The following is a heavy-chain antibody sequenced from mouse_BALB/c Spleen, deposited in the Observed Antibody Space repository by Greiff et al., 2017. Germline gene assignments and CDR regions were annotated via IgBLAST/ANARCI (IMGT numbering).Heavy chain of an antibody. CDR1: GYTFTSYW. CDR2: IYPGNSDT. J-gene: IGHJ4*01. Sequence: VQLKQSGTVLARPGASVKMSCKASGYTFTSYWMHWVKQRPGQGLEWIGAIYPGNSDTSYNQKFKGKAKLTAVTSTSTAYMELSSLTNEDSAVYYCTRGDDYDGYYYAMDYWGQGTSVTVSS. CDR3: TRGDDYDGYYYAMDY. D-gene: IGHD2-4*01. V-gene: IGHV1-5*01.